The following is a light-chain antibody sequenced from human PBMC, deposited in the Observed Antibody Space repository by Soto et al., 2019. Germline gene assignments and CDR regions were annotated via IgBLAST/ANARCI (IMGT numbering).Light chain of an antibody. Sequence: EIVLTQSAGTLSLSPGERATLSCGASQSVSNNYLAWYQQKPGQAPRLLIYGASNRATGIPDRFSGSGSGTDFTLTISRLQPEDFAVYYCQQYGSSGTFGQGTKVDI. J-gene: IGKJ1*01. V-gene: IGKV3-20*01. CDR3: QQYGSSGT. CDR1: QSVSNNY. CDR2: GAS.